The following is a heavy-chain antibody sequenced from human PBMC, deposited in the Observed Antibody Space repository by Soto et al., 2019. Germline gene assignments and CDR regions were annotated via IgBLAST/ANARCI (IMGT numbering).Heavy chain of an antibody. J-gene: IGHJ4*02. CDR1: GYTFASFN. CDR2: MNPNSGTT. CDR3: VRYGAAAAY. D-gene: IGHD2-8*01. V-gene: IGHV1-8*01. Sequence: ASVKVSCKASGYTFASFNINWVRQATGQGPEWMGYMNPNSGTTGYAQTFQDRITLTRDTSTNTAYMELSSLISDDTAVYFCVRYGAAAAYWGQGTPVTVSS.